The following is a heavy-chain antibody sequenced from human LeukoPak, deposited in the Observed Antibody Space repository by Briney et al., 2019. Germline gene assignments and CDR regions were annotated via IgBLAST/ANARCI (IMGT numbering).Heavy chain of an antibody. D-gene: IGHD2-15*01. J-gene: IGHJ5*02. V-gene: IGHV3-23*01. CDR3: ARGSGGAAFDP. CDR2: ISDSGGET. CDR1: GFTVSSNY. Sequence: GGSLRLSCAASGFTVSSNYMSWVRQAPGKGLEWVSVISDSGGETYYTDSVRGRFTISRDNSKNTLYLQMNSLRAEDTAVYHCARGSGGAAFDPWGQGTLVTVSS.